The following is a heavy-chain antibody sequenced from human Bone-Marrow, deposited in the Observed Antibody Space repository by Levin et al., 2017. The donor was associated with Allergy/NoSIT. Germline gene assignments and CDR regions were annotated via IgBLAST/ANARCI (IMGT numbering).Heavy chain of an antibody. CDR2: IGWSGRHI. Sequence: GGSLRLSCAASGFTFENYAIHWVRQVPGKGLEWVSLIGWSGRHIYYTESVRGRFTISRDNSKNTLYLQMNSLRAEDTAVYYCARDCTYGVCYTGGFDYWGQGTLVTVSS. CDR1: GFTFENYA. J-gene: IGHJ4*02. CDR3: ARDCTYGVCYTGGFDY. V-gene: IGHV3-43D*04. D-gene: IGHD2-8*01.